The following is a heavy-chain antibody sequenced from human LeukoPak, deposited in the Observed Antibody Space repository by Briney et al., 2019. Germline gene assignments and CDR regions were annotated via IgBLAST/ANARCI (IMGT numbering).Heavy chain of an antibody. D-gene: IGHD3-10*01. CDR2: IRYDGNDK. Sequence: GGSLRLSCAASGFTFSRYWMSWVRQAPGKGLEWVAFIRYDGNDKYYAKSVKGRFTISRDTSRNTVSLQMNSLRLEDTAIYYCAKPLMRDRWFGESWGQGTLVTVSS. CDR1: GFTFSRYW. J-gene: IGHJ5*02. CDR3: AKPLMRDRWFGES. V-gene: IGHV3-30*02.